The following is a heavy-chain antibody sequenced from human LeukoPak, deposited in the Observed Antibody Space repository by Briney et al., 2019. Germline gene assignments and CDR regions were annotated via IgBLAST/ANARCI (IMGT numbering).Heavy chain of an antibody. Sequence: GGSLRLSCVDSGFTFTNALMSWVRQAPGKGLEWIGRIKSKTDGETTNYAEPVRGSFTISRDDSKSAVYLQMNSLKIEDTAVYYCTTDLGTYYHGSQRLIPIDYWGQGTLVTVSS. D-gene: IGHD3-10*01. CDR2: IKSKTDGETT. J-gene: IGHJ4*02. CDR1: GFTFTNAL. V-gene: IGHV3-15*01. CDR3: TTDLGTYYHGSQRLIPIDY.